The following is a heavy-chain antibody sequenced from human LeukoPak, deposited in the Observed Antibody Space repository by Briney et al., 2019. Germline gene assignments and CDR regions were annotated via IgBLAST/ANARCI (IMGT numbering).Heavy chain of an antibody. D-gene: IGHD6-25*01. V-gene: IGHV3-9*01. J-gene: IGHJ6*02. CDR3: AKDSSGGGVYGMDV. CDR1: GFTFDDYA. Sequence: ALRLSCAASGFTFDDYAMHWVRQAPGKGQEWVSGISWNSGSIGYADSVKGRFTISRDNAKNSLYLQMNSLRAEDTALYYCAKDSSGGGVYGMDVWGQGTTVTVSS. CDR2: ISWNSGSI.